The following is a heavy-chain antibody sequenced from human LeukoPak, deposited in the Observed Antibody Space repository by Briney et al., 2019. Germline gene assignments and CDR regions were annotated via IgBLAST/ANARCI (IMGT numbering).Heavy chain of an antibody. CDR2: IYYTGNT. D-gene: IGHD3-10*01. CDR3: ARDISYGSGRLGY. J-gene: IGHJ4*02. CDR1: GVSIITSNSY. Sequence: SETLSLTCTVSGVSIITSNSYWGWIRQPPGKGLEWIGSIYYTGNTYYNASLKSRVTISVDTSKNQFSLKLSSVTAADTAVYYCARDISYGSGRLGYWGQGTLVTVSS. V-gene: IGHV4-39*07.